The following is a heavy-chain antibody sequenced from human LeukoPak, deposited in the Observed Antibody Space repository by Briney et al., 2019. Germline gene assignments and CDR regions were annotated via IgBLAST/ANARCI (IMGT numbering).Heavy chain of an antibody. CDR2: ISTGSSYI. CDR3: ARSYNWNDQPASV. D-gene: IGHD1-20*01. V-gene: IGHV3-21*01. Sequence: GGSLRLSCAASGFTFSSYNMNWVRQAPGKGLEWVSSISTGSSYIYYADSVKGRFTISRDDAKNSLYLQMNSLRAEDTAVYYCARSYNWNDQPASVWGQGTMVTVSS. CDR1: GFTFSSYN. J-gene: IGHJ3*01.